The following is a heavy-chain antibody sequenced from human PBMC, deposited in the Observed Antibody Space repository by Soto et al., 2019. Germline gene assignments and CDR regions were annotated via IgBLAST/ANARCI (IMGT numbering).Heavy chain of an antibody. D-gene: IGHD1-26*01. Sequence: QVQLQQRGAGLLKPSETLSLTCAVYGGSFSGYYWSWIRQPPGKGLEWIGEINHSGSTNYNPSLKSRVTISVDTSKNQFSLKLSSVTAADTAVYYCARGPRKTGYSGSYYDYYYGMDVWGQGTTVTVSS. CDR3: ARGPRKTGYSGSYYDYYYGMDV. CDR1: GGSFSGYY. CDR2: INHSGST. J-gene: IGHJ6*02. V-gene: IGHV4-34*01.